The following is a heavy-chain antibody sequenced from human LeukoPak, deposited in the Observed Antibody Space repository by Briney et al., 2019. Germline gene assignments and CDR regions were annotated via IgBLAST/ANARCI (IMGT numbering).Heavy chain of an antibody. CDR2: IIPIFGTA. Sequence: SVKVSCKASGGTFSSYAISWVRQAPGQGLEWMGGIIPIFGTANYAQKFQGRVTITADESTSTAYMELSSLRSEDTAVYYCATLSVVVVAYHAFDIWGQGTMVTVSS. V-gene: IGHV1-69*13. J-gene: IGHJ3*02. CDR1: GGTFSSYA. CDR3: ATLSVVVVAYHAFDI. D-gene: IGHD2-15*01.